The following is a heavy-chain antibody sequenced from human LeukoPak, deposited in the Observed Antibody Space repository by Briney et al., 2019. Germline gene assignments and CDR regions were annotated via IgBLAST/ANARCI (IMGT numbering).Heavy chain of an antibody. CDR1: GFTFSSYS. V-gene: IGHV3-21*01. J-gene: IGHJ4*02. Sequence: GGSLRLSCAASGFTFSSYSMNWVRQAPGKGLEWVSSISSSSSYIYYADSVKGRFTISRDNAKNSLYLQMNSLRAEDTAVYYCARDIPETYYNDSSGFWGQGTLVTVSS. D-gene: IGHD3-22*01. CDR3: ARDIPETYYNDSSGF. CDR2: ISSSSSYI.